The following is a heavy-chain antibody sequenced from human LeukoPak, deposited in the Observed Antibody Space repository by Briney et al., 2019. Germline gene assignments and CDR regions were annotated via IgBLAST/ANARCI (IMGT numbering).Heavy chain of an antibody. J-gene: IGHJ4*02. CDR2: ISGGGDIT. CDR3: VREDTPATANY. CDR1: GFTFSDYW. V-gene: IGHV3-23*01. Sequence: GGSLRLSCAASGFTFSDYWIHWVRQTAGKGLEWVSAISGGGDITYYADSVKGRFTISRDNSKDTLFLQMHSLRPGDTAVYYCVREDTPATANYWGQGTLVTISS. D-gene: IGHD2-21*02.